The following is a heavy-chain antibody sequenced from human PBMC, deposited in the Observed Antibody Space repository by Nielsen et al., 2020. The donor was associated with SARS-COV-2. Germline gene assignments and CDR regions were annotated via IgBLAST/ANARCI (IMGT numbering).Heavy chain of an antibody. J-gene: IGHJ4*02. CDR2: IFYRGNT. D-gene: IGHD5-24*01. V-gene: IGHV4-61*01. Sequence: SETLSLTCTVPGGSISTGSHYWSWIRQPPGKGLEWIGYIFYRGNTNYNPSLKSRVTISVDTSKNQFSLKVNSVTAADTAVYYCVRIDMATISVDYWGRGTLVTVSS. CDR1: GGSISTGSHY. CDR3: VRIDMATISVDY.